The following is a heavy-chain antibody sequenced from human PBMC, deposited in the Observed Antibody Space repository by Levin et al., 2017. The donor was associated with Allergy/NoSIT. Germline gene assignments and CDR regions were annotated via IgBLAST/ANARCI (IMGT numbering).Heavy chain of an antibody. V-gene: IGHV3-74*01. CDR3: ARDLTRSFDY. CDR1: GFTFSGYW. Sequence: GESLKISCAASGFTFSGYWMQWVRQAPGKGLVWVSDISTDGSTTRYADSVKGRFTISRDNAKNTVNLQMNSLRAEDTAVYCCARDLTRSFDYWGQGALVTVSS. CDR2: ISTDGSTT. J-gene: IGHJ4*02.